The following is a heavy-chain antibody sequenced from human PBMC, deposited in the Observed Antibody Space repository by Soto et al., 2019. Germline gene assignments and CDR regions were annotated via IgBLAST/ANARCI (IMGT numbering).Heavy chain of an antibody. CDR3: ARLVGSYYGLDP. J-gene: IGHJ5*02. Sequence: QLQLQESGPGLVKPSETLSLTCTVSGGSISSSSYYWGWIRQPPGKGLEWIGSIYYSGSTYYNPSLKSRVTISVDTSKNQFSLKLSSVTAADTAVYYCARLVGSYYGLDPWGQGTLVTVSS. D-gene: IGHD1-26*01. CDR2: IYYSGST. CDR1: GGSISSSSYY. V-gene: IGHV4-39*01.